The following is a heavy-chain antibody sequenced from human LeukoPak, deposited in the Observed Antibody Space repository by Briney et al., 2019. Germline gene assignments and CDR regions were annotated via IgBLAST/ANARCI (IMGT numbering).Heavy chain of an antibody. CDR1: GGSISSSSYY. J-gene: IGHJ4*02. CDR2: IYYSGST. Sequence: SETLSLACTVSGGSISSSSYYWGWIRQPPGKGLEWIGSIYYSGSTYYNPSLKSRVTISVDTYKNQFSLKLSSVTAADTAVYYCARRVDYWGQGTLVTVSS. CDR3: ARRVDY. V-gene: IGHV4-39*01.